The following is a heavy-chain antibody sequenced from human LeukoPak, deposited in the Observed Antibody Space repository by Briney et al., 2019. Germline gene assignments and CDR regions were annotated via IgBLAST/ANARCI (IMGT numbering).Heavy chain of an antibody. CDR3: ARGAIGYYDSSGYLFDY. D-gene: IGHD3-22*01. V-gene: IGHV4-34*01. Sequence: SETLSLTCAVYGGSFSGYYWSWIRQPPGKGLEWIGEINHSGSTNYNPSLKSRVTISVDTSKNQFYLKLSSVTAADTAVYYCARGAIGYYDSSGYLFDYWGQGTLVTVSS. CDR1: GGSFSGYY. J-gene: IGHJ4*02. CDR2: INHSGST.